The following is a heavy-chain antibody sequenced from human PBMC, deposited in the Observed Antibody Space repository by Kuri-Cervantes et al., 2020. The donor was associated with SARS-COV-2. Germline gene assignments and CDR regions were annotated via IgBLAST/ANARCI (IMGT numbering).Heavy chain of an antibody. J-gene: IGHJ5*02. CDR2: ISSSGRSI. CDR3: VGTNSGYDFDR. CDR1: GFTFSKHW. Sequence: SPKISCAASGFTFSKHWMSWIRQAPGNGLEWVSYISSSGRSIYNADTVKGRFTISRDNAKNSLDLQMNSLCAGDKAGDYCVGTNSGYDFDRWGKGTLVTVSS. V-gene: IGHV3-11*01. D-gene: IGHD5-12*01.